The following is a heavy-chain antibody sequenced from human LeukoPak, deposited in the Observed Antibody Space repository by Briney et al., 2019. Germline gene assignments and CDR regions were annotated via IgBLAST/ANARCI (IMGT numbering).Heavy chain of an antibody. CDR3: AREGYSYGQRYFDY. J-gene: IGHJ4*02. CDR1: GFTFSSYS. CDR2: ISSSSSYI. V-gene: IGHV3-21*01. D-gene: IGHD5-18*01. Sequence: GGSLRLSCAASGFTFSSYSMNWVRQAPGKGLEWISSISSSSSYIYYADSVKGRFTISRDNAKNSLYLQMNSLRAEDTAVYYCAREGYSYGQRYFDYWGQGTLVTVSS.